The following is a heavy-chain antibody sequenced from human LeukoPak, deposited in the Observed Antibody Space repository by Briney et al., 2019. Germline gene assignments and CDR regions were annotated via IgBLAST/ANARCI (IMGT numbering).Heavy chain of an antibody. CDR2: IYYSGST. D-gene: IGHD2-2*01. Sequence: PSETLSLTCAVYGGSFSGYYWSWIRQHPGKGLEWIGYIYYSGSTYYNPSLKSRVTISVDTSKNQFSLKLSSVTAADTAVYYCARKGVVVPAAQRRYYYYGMDVWGQGTTVTVSS. CDR1: GGSFSGYY. CDR3: ARKGVVVPAAQRRYYYYGMDV. V-gene: IGHV4-31*11. J-gene: IGHJ6*02.